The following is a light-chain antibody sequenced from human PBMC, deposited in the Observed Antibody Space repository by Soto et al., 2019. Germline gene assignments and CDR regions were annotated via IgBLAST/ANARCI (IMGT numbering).Light chain of an antibody. CDR1: QDISNC. CDR2: DAS. V-gene: IGKV1-33*01. J-gene: IGKJ3*01. CDR3: QQCDTLPFT. Sequence: DIQMTQSPSSLSASVGDRVTITCQASQDISNCLNWYQQKPGRAPKLLIYDASKLETGVPSRFSGGGSGTDFTFTISSLQPEDIGTYYCQQCDTLPFTFGPGTKVDMK.